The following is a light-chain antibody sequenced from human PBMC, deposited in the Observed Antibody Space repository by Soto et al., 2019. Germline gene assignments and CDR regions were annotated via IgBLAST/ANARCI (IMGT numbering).Light chain of an antibody. CDR1: QSLLYSSNNKNY. CDR2: WAS. Sequence: DIVMTQSPDSLAVSLGERATLNCKSSQSLLYSSNNKNYLAWYQQKPGQPPKLLIYWASTRESGVPDRFSGSGSGTDFTLTISSLQAEDVAVYYCQQYYTTPPAFGQGTKVEIK. V-gene: IGKV4-1*01. CDR3: QQYYTTPPA. J-gene: IGKJ1*01.